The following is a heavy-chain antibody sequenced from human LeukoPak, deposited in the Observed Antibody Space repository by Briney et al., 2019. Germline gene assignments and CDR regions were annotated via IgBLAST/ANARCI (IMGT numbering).Heavy chain of an antibody. CDR2: IYHSGST. Sequence: SETLSLTCAVYSGSFSGYYWSWIRQPPGKGLEWIGEIYHSGSTNYNPSLKSRVTISVDTSKNQFSLNLSSVTAADTAVYYCARHSDRGWYPYFQHWGQGTLVTVSS. CDR3: ARHSDRGWYPYFQH. V-gene: IGHV4-34*01. J-gene: IGHJ1*01. D-gene: IGHD6-19*01. CDR1: SGSFSGYY.